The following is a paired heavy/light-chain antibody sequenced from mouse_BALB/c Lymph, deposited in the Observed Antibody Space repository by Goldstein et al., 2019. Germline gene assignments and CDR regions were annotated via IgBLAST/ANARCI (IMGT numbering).Heavy chain of an antibody. CDR1: GFSLTSYG. Sequence: QVQLKQSGPGLVQPSQSLSITCTVSGFSLTSYGVHWVRQSPGKGLEWLGVIWRGGSTDYNAAFMSRLSITKDNSKSQVFFKMNSLQADDTAIYYCAKNNWDRDWYFDVWGAGTTVTVSS. CDR2: IWRGGST. D-gene: IGHD4-1*02. CDR3: AKNNWDRDWYFDV. J-gene: IGHJ1*01. V-gene: IGHV2-5*01.
Light chain of an antibody. V-gene: IGKV4-79*01. CDR1: SSVSSSY. CDR2: STS. CDR3: HQWSSYPPT. Sequence: QIVLTQSPAIMSASPGEKVTLTCSASSSVSSSYLYWYQQKPGSSPKLWIYSTSNLASGVPARFSGSGSGTSYSLTISSMEAEDAASYFCHQWSSYPPTFGGGTKLEIK. J-gene: IGKJ2*01.